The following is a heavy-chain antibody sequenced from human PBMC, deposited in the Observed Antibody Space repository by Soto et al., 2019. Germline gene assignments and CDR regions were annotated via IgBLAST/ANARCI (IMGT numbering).Heavy chain of an antibody. J-gene: IGHJ5*02. CDR3: TRGFCNSSSCYANWFDP. D-gene: IGHD2-2*01. CDR1: GFAVGSNY. CDR2: IYIDGGT. Sequence: EVQLVESGGGLVRPGGSVRLSCAASGFAVGSNYMSWVRQAPGKGLEWVSLIYIDGGTHYADSVKGRFTISRDNSKNTLYLQMNSLRAEDTAVYRCTRGFCNSSSCYANWFDPWGQGTLVTVSS. V-gene: IGHV3-66*01.